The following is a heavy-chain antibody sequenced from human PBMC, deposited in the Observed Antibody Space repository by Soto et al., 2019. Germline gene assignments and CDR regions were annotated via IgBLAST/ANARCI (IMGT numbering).Heavy chain of an antibody. CDR3: XXXLDPITGTTFDF. CDR2: VSGRGDTT. CDR1: KFPFSDFA. Sequence: EVQLLESGGGLVQPGGSLRLSCVASKFPFSDFAMNWVRQAPGKGLEWVSAVSGRGDTTYYADSVNGRFTISRDNSKXXXXXXXXXXXXXXXXXXXXXXXLDPITGTTFDFWGQGTLVTVSS. J-gene: IGHJ4*02. V-gene: IGHV3-23*01. D-gene: IGHD1-7*01.